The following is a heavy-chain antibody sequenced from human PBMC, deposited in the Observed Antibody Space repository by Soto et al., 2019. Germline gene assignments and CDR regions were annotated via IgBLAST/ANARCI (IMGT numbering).Heavy chain of an antibody. V-gene: IGHV4-59*01. J-gene: IGHJ6*03. CDR3: ARDSVYYYMDV. D-gene: IGHD6-25*01. CDR1: GGSISSYY. CDR2: IYYSGST. Sequence: PSETLSLTCTVSGGSISSYYWSWIRQPPGKGLEWTGYIYYSGSTNYNPSLKSRVTISVDTSKNQFSLKLSSVTAADTAVYYCARDSVYYYMDVWGKGTTVTVSS.